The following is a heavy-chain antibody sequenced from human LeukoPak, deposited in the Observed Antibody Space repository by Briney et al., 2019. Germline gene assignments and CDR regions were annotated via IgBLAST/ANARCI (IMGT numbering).Heavy chain of an antibody. CDR3: AKVPHRGFDC. J-gene: IGHJ4*02. V-gene: IGHV3-23*01. CDR1: GFSFSSNT. CDR2: ISGSGGST. Sequence: GGSLRLSCAASGFSFSSNTMSWVRQAPGKGLEWASGISGSGGSTYYADSVKGRFTVSRDNSKNTLYLQMNSLRADDTAVYFCAKVPHRGFDCWGQGTLVTVSS.